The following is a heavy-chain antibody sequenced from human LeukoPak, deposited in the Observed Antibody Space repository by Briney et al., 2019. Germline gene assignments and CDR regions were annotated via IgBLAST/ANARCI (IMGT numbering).Heavy chain of an antibody. CDR2: ISSSSSYI. CDR1: GFTFSSYS. D-gene: IGHD2-2*01. V-gene: IGHV3-21*01. Sequence: GGSLRLSCAASGFTFSSYSMNWVRQAPGKGLEWVSSISSSSSYIYYADSVKGRFTISRDNAKNSLYLQMNSLRAEDTAVYYCARDLAPYCSSTSCYYYYGMDVWGQGTTVTVSS. J-gene: IGHJ6*02. CDR3: ARDLAPYCSSTSCYYYYGMDV.